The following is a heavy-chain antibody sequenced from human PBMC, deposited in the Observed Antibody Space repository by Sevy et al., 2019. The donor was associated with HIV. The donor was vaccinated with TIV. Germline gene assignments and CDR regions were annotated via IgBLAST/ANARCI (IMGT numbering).Heavy chain of an antibody. CDR3: AGGDTTMITDLDY. V-gene: IGHV3-53*01. CDR1: GLTLTTTD. J-gene: IGHJ4*02. Sequence: GGSLRLSCAASGLTLTTTDMSWVRQAPGKGLEWVADVTSDGTTYYADSVRDRFTVSRDNSKNTLYLQLNSLRADDTAVFYCAGGDTTMITDLDYWGQGTLVTVSS. CDR2: VTSDGTT. D-gene: IGHD3-16*01.